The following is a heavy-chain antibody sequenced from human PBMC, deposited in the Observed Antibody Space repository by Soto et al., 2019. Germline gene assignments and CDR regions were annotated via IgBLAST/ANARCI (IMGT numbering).Heavy chain of an antibody. CDR3: AMVVVVPAGNFDY. CDR2: ISGSGGST. D-gene: IGHD2-2*01. V-gene: IGHV3-23*01. CDR1: GFTFSSYA. J-gene: IGHJ4*02. Sequence: EVQLLESGGGLVQPGGSLRLSCAASGFTFSSYAMSWVRQAPGKGLEWVSAISGSGGSTYYADSVKGWFTISRDNSKNTLYLQMNSLRAEDTAVYYCAMVVVVPAGNFDYWGQGTLVTVSS.